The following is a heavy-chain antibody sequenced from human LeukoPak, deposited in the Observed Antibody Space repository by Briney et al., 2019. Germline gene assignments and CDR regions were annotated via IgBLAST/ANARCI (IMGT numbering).Heavy chain of an antibody. CDR3: ARDRYGANSPFDY. V-gene: IGHV3-33*01. Sequence: PGGSLRLSCAASGFTFSNYGMHWVRQAPGKGLEWVAVIWYDGSNKYYVDSVKGRFTISRDNSKNTLYLQMNSLRAEDTAVYYCARDRYGANSPFDYWGQGTLVAVSS. CDR1: GFTFSNYG. D-gene: IGHD4-23*01. CDR2: IWYDGSNK. J-gene: IGHJ4*02.